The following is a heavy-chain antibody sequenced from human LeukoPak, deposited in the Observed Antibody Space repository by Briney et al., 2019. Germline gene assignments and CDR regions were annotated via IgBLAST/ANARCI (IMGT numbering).Heavy chain of an antibody. V-gene: IGHV1-69*05. CDR3: ASIGYSYGARFDY. D-gene: IGHD5-18*01. CDR2: IIPIFGTA. Sequence: SVKVSCKASGGTFSSYAISWVRQAPGQGLEWMGRIIPIFGTANYAQKFQGRVTITTDESTSTAYMELSSLRSEDTAVYCCASIGYSYGARFDYWGQGTLVTVSS. CDR1: GGTFSSYA. J-gene: IGHJ4*02.